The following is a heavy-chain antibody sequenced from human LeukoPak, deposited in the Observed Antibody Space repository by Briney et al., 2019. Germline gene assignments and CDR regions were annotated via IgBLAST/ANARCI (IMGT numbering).Heavy chain of an antibody. V-gene: IGHV1-2*02. J-gene: IGHJ4*02. CDR2: INPNSGGT. CDR1: GYTFTDYY. Sequence: GASVKVSCKASGYTFTDYYMHWVRQAPGQGLEWMGWINPNSGGTDYAQKFQGRVTMTRDTSISTAYMDLNGLRSDDTAFYYCARGQSQDYWGQGTLVTVSS. CDR3: ARGQSQDY.